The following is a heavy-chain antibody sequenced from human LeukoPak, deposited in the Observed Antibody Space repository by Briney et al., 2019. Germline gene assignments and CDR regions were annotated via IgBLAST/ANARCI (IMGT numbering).Heavy chain of an antibody. Sequence: PGGSLRLSCAASGFTFSSYAMSWVRQAPGKGLEWVSVIYTEGTTYYADSVKGRFIISRDNSKNTVYLQMNSLRVEDTAVYYCASEGDWGQGTLVTVSS. CDR2: IYTEGTT. V-gene: IGHV3-66*02. CDR3: ASEGD. J-gene: IGHJ4*02. D-gene: IGHD3-16*01. CDR1: GFTFSSYA.